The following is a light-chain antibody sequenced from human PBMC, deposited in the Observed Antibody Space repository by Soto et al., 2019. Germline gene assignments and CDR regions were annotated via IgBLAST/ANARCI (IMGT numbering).Light chain of an antibody. CDR2: LGS. CDR3: MQSLQTPLT. V-gene: IGKV2-28*01. Sequence: DIVMTQSPLSLPVTPGEPASISCRSSQNLLHSNGYDYLDWYLQKPGQSPQLLIFLGSNRASGVPDRFSGSGSGTYFTLKISRVEAEDVGVYYCMQSLQTPLTFGGGTKVESK. J-gene: IGKJ4*01. CDR1: QNLLHSNGYDY.